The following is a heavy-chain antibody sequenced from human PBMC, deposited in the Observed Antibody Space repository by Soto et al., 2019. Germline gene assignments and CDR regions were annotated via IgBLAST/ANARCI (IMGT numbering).Heavy chain of an antibody. D-gene: IGHD6-13*01. V-gene: IGHV5-51*01. Sequence: GESLKISCKGSGYSFTSYWIGWVRQMPGKGLEWMGSIYPGDSDTRYSPSFQGQVTISADKSISTAYLQWSSLKASDTAMYYCARRSSGAAGFYGMDVWGQGTTVTVSS. CDR1: GYSFTSYW. J-gene: IGHJ6*02. CDR2: IYPGDSDT. CDR3: ARRSSGAAGFYGMDV.